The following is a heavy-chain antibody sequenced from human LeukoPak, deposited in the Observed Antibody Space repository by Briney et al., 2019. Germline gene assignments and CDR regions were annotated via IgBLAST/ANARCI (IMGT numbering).Heavy chain of an antibody. CDR3: ARENYYDGSGSPSASAPVDR. D-gene: IGHD3-22*01. J-gene: IGHJ5*02. V-gene: IGHV3-23*01. Sequence: GGSLRLSCAASGFTFSSYAMSWVRQAPGKGLEWVSAISGSGGSTYYADSVKGRFTISGDNSKNTLYLQMNSLRSDDTAVYYCARENYYDGSGSPSASAPVDRWGQGTLVTVSS. CDR1: GFTFSSYA. CDR2: ISGSGGST.